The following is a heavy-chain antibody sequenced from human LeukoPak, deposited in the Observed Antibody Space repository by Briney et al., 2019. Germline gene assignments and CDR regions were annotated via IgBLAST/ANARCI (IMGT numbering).Heavy chain of an antibody. Sequence: PSETLSLTCTVSGGSISSYYWSWIRQPPGKGLEWIGYIYYSGSTNYNPSLKSRVTISVDTSKNQFSLKLSSVTAADTAVYYCARSSGWYYFNYWGQGTLVTVSS. CDR3: ARSSGWYYFNY. J-gene: IGHJ4*02. CDR1: GGSISSYY. D-gene: IGHD6-19*01. CDR2: IYYSGST. V-gene: IGHV4-59*01.